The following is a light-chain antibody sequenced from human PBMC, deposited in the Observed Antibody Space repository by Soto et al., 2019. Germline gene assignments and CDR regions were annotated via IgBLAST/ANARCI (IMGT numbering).Light chain of an antibody. Sequence: ETVMTQSPATLSVSPGERATLSCRASESVSSYLAWYQQKPGQAPRLLIYGASARATGVPARFSGSGSGTDFTLIISSLQPEDFVVYYCHQYLNWPQAFGQGTKVEIK. V-gene: IGKV3-15*01. J-gene: IGKJ1*01. CDR2: GAS. CDR3: HQYLNWPQA. CDR1: ESVSSY.